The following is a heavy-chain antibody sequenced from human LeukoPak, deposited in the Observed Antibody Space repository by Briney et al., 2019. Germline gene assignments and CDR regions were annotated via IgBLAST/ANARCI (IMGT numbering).Heavy chain of an antibody. D-gene: IGHD6-6*01. CDR3: ARGSYSSSSGVYYFDS. V-gene: IGHV4-31*03. Sequence: SPTLSLTCTVSGGSISSGGYYWSWIRQHPGRGLEWIWYIYYSGSTYYNPSLKRRITISVDTSKTQFSLKLSSVTAADTAVYYCARGSYSSSSGVYYFDSWGQGTLVTVSS. J-gene: IGHJ4*02. CDR2: IYYSGST. CDR1: GGSISSGGYY.